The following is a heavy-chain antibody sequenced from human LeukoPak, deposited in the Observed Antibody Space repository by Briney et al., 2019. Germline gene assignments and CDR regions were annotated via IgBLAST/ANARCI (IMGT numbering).Heavy chain of an antibody. CDR3: AKTRPLDSSSWSHGDY. D-gene: IGHD6-13*01. J-gene: IGHJ4*02. CDR1: GFTFSSYA. V-gene: IGHV3-23*01. CDR2: ISGSGDST. Sequence: GGSLRLSCAASGFTFSSYAMSWVRQAPGKGLEWVSAISGSGDSTYYGDSVKGRFTISRDNSKNTLYLQMNSLRAEDTAVYYCAKTRPLDSSSWSHGDYWGQGTLVAVSS.